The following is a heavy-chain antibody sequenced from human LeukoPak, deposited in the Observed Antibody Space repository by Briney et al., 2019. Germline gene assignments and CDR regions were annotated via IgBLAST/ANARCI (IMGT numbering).Heavy chain of an antibody. CDR3: ARDDYDSSFDY. D-gene: IGHD3-22*01. CDR1: GGTFGSYA. V-gene: IGHV1-69*05. J-gene: IGHJ4*02. Sequence: VASVKVSCKASGGTFGSYAISWVRQAPGQGLEWMGRIIPIFGTANYAQKFQGRVTITTDESTSTAYMELSSLRSEDTAVYYCARDDYDSSFDYWGQGTLVTVSS. CDR2: IIPIFGTA.